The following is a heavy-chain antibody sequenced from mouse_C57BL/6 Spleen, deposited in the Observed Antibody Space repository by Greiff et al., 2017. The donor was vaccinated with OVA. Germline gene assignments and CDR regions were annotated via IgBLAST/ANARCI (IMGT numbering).Heavy chain of an antibody. Sequence: EVQVVESGGGLVKPGGSLKLSCAASGFTFSDYGMHWVRQAPEKGLEWVAYISSGSSTIYYADTVKGRFPISRDNAKNTLFLQMTSLRSEDTAMYYCARQDYGSSYDAMDYWGQGTSVTVSS. CDR1: GFTFSDYG. J-gene: IGHJ4*01. V-gene: IGHV5-17*01. CDR2: ISSGSSTI. CDR3: ARQDYGSSYDAMDY. D-gene: IGHD1-1*01.